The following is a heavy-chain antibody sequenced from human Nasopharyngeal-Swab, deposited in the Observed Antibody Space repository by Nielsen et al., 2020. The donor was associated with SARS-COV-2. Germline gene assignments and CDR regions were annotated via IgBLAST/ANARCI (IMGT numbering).Heavy chain of an antibody. Sequence: VRQAPGKGLEWVAVISYDGSNKYYADSVKGRFTISRDNSKNTLYLQMNSLRAEDTAVYYCASLGDSSGYYYRIDGYAHDAHDAFDIWGQGTMVTV. CDR2: ISYDGSNK. D-gene: IGHD3-22*01. CDR3: ASLGDSSGYYYRIDGYAHDAHDAFDI. V-gene: IGHV3-30-3*01. J-gene: IGHJ3*02.